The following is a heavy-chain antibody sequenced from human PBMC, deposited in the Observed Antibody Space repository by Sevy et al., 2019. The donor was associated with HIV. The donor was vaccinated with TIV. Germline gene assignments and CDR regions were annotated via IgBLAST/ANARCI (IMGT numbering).Heavy chain of an antibody. CDR2: ISGSGGLT. J-gene: IGHJ5*02. V-gene: IGHV3-23*01. CDR1: GFTSGAFA. Sequence: GGSLRLSCKVTGFTSGAFAMSWVRQSPIKGLEWISSISGSGGLTHYADSVKGRFTISRDKSKGTVDLEMNNLRGDDTAVYYCAKPNWNSRADWFDTWGQGTLVTVSS. CDR3: AKPNWNSRADWFDT. D-gene: IGHD1-1*01.